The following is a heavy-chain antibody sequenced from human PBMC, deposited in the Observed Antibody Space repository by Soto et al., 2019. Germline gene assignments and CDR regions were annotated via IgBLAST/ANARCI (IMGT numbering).Heavy chain of an antibody. J-gene: IGHJ4*02. V-gene: IGHV3-48*03. CDR2: ISSSGSTI. CDR3: ARGSALMIN. CDR1: GFTFSSYE. Sequence: GALRPSCSASGFTFSSYEMNWCRQAPGKGLEWVSYISSSGSTIYYADSVKGRFTISRDNAKNSLYLQMNSLRAEDTAVYYCARGSALMINGGQGTLVTVSS. D-gene: IGHD3-16*01.